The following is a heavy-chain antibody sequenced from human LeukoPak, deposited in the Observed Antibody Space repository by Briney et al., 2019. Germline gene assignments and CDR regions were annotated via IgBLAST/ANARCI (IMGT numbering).Heavy chain of an antibody. D-gene: IGHD2/OR15-2a*01. V-gene: IGHV4-59*08. CDR3: ARHRRLSYFDY. CDR2: IYYSGST. CDR1: GGSISGYY. Sequence: SETLSLTCTVSGGSISGYYWSWIRQPPGKGLEWIGYIYYSGSTNYNPSLKSRVTISVDTSKNRFSLKLSSVTAADTAVYFCARHRRLSYFDYWGQGTLVTVSS. J-gene: IGHJ4*02.